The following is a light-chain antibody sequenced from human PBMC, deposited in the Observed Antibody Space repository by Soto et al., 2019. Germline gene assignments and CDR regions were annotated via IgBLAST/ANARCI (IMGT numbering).Light chain of an antibody. CDR2: GAS. CDR1: QSVSSSY. CDR3: QQYGRPPPFT. Sequence: ELVLTQSPGTLSLSPGERATLSCRASQSVSSSYLAWYQQKPGQAPRLLIYGASNRATGIPDRFSGSGSGTDFTLTISRLEPEDFAVYFCQQYGRPPPFTFGQGTK. V-gene: IGKV3-20*01. J-gene: IGKJ2*01.